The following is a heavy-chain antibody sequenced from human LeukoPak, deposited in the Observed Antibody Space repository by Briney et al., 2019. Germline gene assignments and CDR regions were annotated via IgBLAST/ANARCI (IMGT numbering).Heavy chain of an antibody. CDR2: ISSSGSTI. Sequence: GGSLRLSCAPSGFTFSSYEMNWVRQAPGKGLEWVSYISSSGSTIYYADSVKGRFTISRDNSKNTLYLQMNSLRAEDTAVYYCAREPPGGHPNLFDYWGQGTLVTVSS. D-gene: IGHD3-16*01. CDR1: GFTFSSYE. V-gene: IGHV3-48*03. J-gene: IGHJ4*02. CDR3: AREPPGGHPNLFDY.